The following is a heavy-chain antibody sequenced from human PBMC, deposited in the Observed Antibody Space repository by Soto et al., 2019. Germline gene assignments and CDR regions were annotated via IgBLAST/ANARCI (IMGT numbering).Heavy chain of an antibody. Sequence: SETLSLTCTVSGGSISSGGYYWSWIRQHPGKGLGWIGYIYYSRSTYYNPSLNSRVTISADTSKNQFSLKLSSVTAADTAVYYCARVSGDYLKVFDFWGQGTMVTVSS. J-gene: IGHJ3*01. CDR2: IYYSRST. V-gene: IGHV4-31*03. CDR3: ARVSGDYLKVFDF. D-gene: IGHD4-17*01. CDR1: GGSISSGGYY.